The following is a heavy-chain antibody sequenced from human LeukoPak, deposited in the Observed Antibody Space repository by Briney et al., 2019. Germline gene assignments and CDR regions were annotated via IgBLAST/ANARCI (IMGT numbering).Heavy chain of an antibody. J-gene: IGHJ4*02. V-gene: IGHV3-74*01. CDR3: ASPKPDY. Sequence: GGSLRLSCAASGFTFRSWYMYWVRQRPGKGLEWLCRITSDGSTSYYADSVRGRFTISRDNAKNTLYLQMNSLTDEDTAVYYCASPKPDYWGQGTVVTVSS. CDR1: GFTFRSWY. CDR2: ITSDGSTS.